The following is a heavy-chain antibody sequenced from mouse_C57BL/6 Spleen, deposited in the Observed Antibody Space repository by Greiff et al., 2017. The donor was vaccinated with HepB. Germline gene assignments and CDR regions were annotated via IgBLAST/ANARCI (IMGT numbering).Heavy chain of an antibody. CDR3: ARSFDGYYVNFDY. CDR1: GYTFTSYW. Sequence: VQLVESGAELAKPGASVKLSCKASGYTFTSYWMHWVKQRPGQGLEWIGYINPSSGYTKYNQKFKDKATLTADKSSSTAYMQLSSLTYEDSAVYYCARSFDGYYVNFDYWGQGTTLTVSS. V-gene: IGHV1-7*01. CDR2: INPSSGYT. J-gene: IGHJ2*01. D-gene: IGHD2-3*01.